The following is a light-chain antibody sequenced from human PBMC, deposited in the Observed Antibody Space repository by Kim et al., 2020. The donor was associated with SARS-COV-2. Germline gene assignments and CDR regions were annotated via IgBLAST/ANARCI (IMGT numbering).Light chain of an antibody. CDR1: SSDVDTYSR. Sequence: GQSVTISCTGTSSDVDTYSRVSWYQQSPGTAPRLLIYEVNDRPSGVPDRFSGSKSGNTASLTISGLQAGDEADYYCSSYTSSNIYVFGTGTKVTVL. CDR3: SSYTSSNIYV. V-gene: IGLV2-18*02. J-gene: IGLJ1*01. CDR2: EVN.